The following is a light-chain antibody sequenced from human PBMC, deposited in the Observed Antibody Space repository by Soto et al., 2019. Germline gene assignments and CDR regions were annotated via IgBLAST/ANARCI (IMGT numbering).Light chain of an antibody. V-gene: IGKV3-20*01. Sequence: EIVLTQSPVTLSVSPGERATLSCRASHSINTFLAWYQQKPGQAPRLLIYNASDRATGIPDRFSGSGSGTDFTLTISRLEPEDFAVYCCQQYGSSPRTFGQGTKVDIK. J-gene: IGKJ1*01. CDR2: NAS. CDR3: QQYGSSPRT. CDR1: HSINTF.